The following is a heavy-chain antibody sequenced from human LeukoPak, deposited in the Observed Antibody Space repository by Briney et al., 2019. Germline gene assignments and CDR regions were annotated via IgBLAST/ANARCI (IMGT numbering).Heavy chain of an antibody. CDR1: GGSISSYY. CDR3: ARRTGWFDP. V-gene: IGHV4-59*08. CDR2: IYYSGST. J-gene: IGHJ5*02. D-gene: IGHD4-17*01. Sequence: SETLSLTCTVSGGSISSYYWSWIRQPPGKGLEWIGYIYYSGSTNYNPSLKSRVTISVDTSKNQFSLKLSSVTAADTAVYYCARRTGWFDPWGQGTLVTVSS.